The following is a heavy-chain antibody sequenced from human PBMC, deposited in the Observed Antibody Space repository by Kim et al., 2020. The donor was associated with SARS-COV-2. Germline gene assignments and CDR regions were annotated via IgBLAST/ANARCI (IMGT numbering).Heavy chain of an antibody. CDR1: GFVFTNYR. CDR2: INPTSSFL. Sequence: GGSLRLSCVASGFVFTNYRMNWVRQAPGKGLEWVSSINPTSSFLHYADSVKGRFNISRDDAKNSLYLQMNSLRAEDTAVYYCARDGQDYVWEHWGQGTIVTVSS. D-gene: IGHD3-16*01. CDR3: ARDGQDYVWEH. J-gene: IGHJ4*02. V-gene: IGHV3-21*01.